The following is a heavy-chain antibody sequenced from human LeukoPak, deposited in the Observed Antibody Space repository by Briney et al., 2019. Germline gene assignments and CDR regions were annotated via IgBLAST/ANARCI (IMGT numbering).Heavy chain of an antibody. J-gene: IGHJ6*03. CDR1: GGSFSGYY. CDR3: ARDERTYYYDSSAYSYYYYYMDV. Sequence: KTSETLSLTCAVYGGSFSGYYWSWIRQPPGKGLEWIGEINHSGSTNYNPSLKSRVTISVDTSKNQFSLKLSSVTAADTAVYYCARDERTYYYDSSAYSYYYYYMDVWGKGTTVTISS. CDR2: INHSGST. V-gene: IGHV4-34*01. D-gene: IGHD3-22*01.